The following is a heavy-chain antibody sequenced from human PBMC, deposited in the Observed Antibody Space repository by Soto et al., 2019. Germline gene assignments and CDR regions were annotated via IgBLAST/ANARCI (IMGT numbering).Heavy chain of an antibody. CDR1: GFTFSSYA. J-gene: IGHJ5*02. CDR2: ISDSGGSP. Sequence: VQLLESGGGLVQPGGSLRLSCAASGFTFSSYAMNWVRQTPGEGLEWVSGISDSGGSPYYADSVKGRFTISRDNSKNTLYPQMASLRAEDTGVYYCARYALGLSPWWYNWFDRWGQGTLVSVSS. D-gene: IGHD2-15*01. V-gene: IGHV3-23*01. CDR3: ARYALGLSPWWYNWFDR.